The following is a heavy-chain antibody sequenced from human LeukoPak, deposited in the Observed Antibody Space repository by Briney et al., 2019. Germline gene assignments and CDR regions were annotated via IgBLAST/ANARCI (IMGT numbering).Heavy chain of an antibody. CDR3: ARGIYYYDSSGYYGGTEVYYGMDV. V-gene: IGHV4-34*01. CDR2: INDGGST. CDR1: GRSFSGYY. D-gene: IGHD3-22*01. Sequence: SETLSPTFAVYGRSFSGYYWRWIRQPPGKGLEWIGEINDGGSTNYNPCLKSRVTISVDTSKNQFSLKLGSVTAADTAVYYCARGIYYYDSSGYYGGTEVYYGMDVWGQGTTVTVSS. J-gene: IGHJ6*02.